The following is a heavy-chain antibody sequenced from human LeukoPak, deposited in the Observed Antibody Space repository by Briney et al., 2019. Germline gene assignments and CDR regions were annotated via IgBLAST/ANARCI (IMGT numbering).Heavy chain of an antibody. Sequence: PSETLSLTCAVSGYSISSGYYWGWIRQPPGKGLEWIGSIYHSGSTYYNPSLKSRVTISVDTCKNQFSLKLSSVTAADTAVYYCARFCSGGSCYGASFDYWGQGTLVTVSS. V-gene: IGHV4-38-2*01. CDR2: IYHSGST. CDR1: GYSISSGYY. CDR3: ARFCSGGSCYGASFDY. D-gene: IGHD2-15*01. J-gene: IGHJ4*02.